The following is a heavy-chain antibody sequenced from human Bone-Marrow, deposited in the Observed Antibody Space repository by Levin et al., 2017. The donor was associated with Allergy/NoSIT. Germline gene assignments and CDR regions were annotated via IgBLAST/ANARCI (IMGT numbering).Heavy chain of an antibody. CDR3: ARGIYGGFD. Sequence: LSLTCAASGFTFSSYSMHWVRQAPGKGLEWVSYISSSGSTIYYADSVKGRFTISRDNAKNSLYLQMNSLRDEDTAVYYCARGIYGGFDWGQGTLVTVSS. CDR1: GFTFSSYS. J-gene: IGHJ4*02. V-gene: IGHV3-48*02. D-gene: IGHD4-23*01. CDR2: ISSSGSTI.